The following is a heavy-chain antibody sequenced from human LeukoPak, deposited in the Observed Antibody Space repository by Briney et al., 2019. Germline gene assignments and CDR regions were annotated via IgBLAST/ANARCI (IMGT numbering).Heavy chain of an antibody. CDR2: ITGSGAST. CDR3: ARPHYDILTGYMYYFDY. V-gene: IGHV3-23*01. Sequence: PGASLRLSCAASGFTFSSYAMTWVRQAPGKGLEWVSHITGSGASTYYADSAKGRFTISRDNSNNSLYLQMNSLRADDTAVYYCARPHYDILTGYMYYFDYWGQGTLVTVSS. D-gene: IGHD3-9*01. J-gene: IGHJ4*02. CDR1: GFTFSSYA.